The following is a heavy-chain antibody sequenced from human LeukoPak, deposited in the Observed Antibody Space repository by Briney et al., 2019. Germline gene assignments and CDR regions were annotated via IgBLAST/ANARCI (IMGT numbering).Heavy chain of an antibody. Sequence: SETLSLTCTVSGGSISSYYWSWIRQPPGKGLEWIGYIHYSGSTNYNPSLKSRVTISVDTSKNQFSLKLSSVTAADTAVYYCARCSSTSPYYFDYWGQGTLVTVSS. J-gene: IGHJ4*02. CDR3: ARCSSTSPYYFDY. CDR2: IHYSGST. CDR1: GGSISSYY. V-gene: IGHV4-59*01. D-gene: IGHD2-2*01.